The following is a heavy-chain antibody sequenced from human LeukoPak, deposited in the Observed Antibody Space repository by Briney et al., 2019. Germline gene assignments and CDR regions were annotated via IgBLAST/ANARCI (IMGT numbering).Heavy chain of an antibody. Sequence: SETLSLTCTVSGYSISSGYYWGWIRQPPGKGLEWIGSIYHSGSTYYNPSLKSRVTISVDTSKNQFSLKLSSVTAADTAVYYCARSRGVDYGRVVDYWGQGTLVTVSS. CDR2: IYHSGST. CDR3: ARSRGVDYGRVVDY. J-gene: IGHJ4*02. D-gene: IGHD4-17*01. V-gene: IGHV4-38-2*02. CDR1: GYSISSGYY.